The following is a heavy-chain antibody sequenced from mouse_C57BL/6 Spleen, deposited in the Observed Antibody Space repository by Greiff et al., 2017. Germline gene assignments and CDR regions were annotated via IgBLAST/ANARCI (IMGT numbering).Heavy chain of an antibody. J-gene: IGHJ2*01. Sequence: VQLVESGAELVKPGASVKMSCKASGYTFTTYPIEWMKQNHGKSLEWIGNFHPYNDDTKYNEKFKGKATLTVEKSSSTVYLELSRLTSDDSAVYYCARGIYDGYSRIYFDYWGQGTTLTVSS. CDR1: GYTFTTYP. CDR2: FHPYNDDT. V-gene: IGHV1-47*01. CDR3: ARGIYDGYSRIYFDY. D-gene: IGHD2-3*01.